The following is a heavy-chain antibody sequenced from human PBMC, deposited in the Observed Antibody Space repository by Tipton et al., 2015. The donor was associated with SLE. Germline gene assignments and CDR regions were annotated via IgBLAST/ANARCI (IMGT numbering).Heavy chain of an antibody. CDR3: ARGGDYNSRFFDY. CDR2: INHSGST. J-gene: IGHJ4*02. CDR1: GGSFSGYY. Sequence: TLSLTCAVYGGSFSGYYWTWIRQPPGKGLEWIGEINHSGSTNYNPSLKSRVTISVDTSKNQFSLKLSSVTAADTAVYYCARGGDYNSRFFDYWGQGTLVTVSS. D-gene: IGHD5-24*01. V-gene: IGHV4-34*01.